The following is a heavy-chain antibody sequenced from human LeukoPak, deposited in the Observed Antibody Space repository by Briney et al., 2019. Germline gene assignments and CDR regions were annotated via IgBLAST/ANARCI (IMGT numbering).Heavy chain of an antibody. D-gene: IGHD7-27*01. CDR1: GFTFSSYA. CDR3: AAQIRWGYFDY. V-gene: IGHV3-23*01. CDR2: ISGSGGST. Sequence: GGSLRLSCAASGFTFSSYAMSWVRQAPGKGLEWVSAISGSGGSTYYADSVKGRFTSSRDNSTITLYLQMNSLRAEDTAVYYCAAQIRWGYFDYWGQGTLVTVSS. J-gene: IGHJ4*02.